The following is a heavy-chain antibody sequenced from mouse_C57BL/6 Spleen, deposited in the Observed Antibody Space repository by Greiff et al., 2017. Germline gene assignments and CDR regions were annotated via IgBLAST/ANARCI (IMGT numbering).Heavy chain of an antibody. CDR2: IRYDGSN. D-gene: IGHD2-4*01. CDR3: ARADYDFAY. CDR1: GYSITSGYY. Sequence: EVHLVESGPGLVKPSQSLSLTCSVTGYSITSGYYRHWIRQFPGNKLEWMGYIRYDGSNNYNPSLKNRITTTRETSKNQFFLKLNSVTTEDTATYYCARADYDFAYWGQGTLVTVSA. J-gene: IGHJ3*01. V-gene: IGHV3-6*01.